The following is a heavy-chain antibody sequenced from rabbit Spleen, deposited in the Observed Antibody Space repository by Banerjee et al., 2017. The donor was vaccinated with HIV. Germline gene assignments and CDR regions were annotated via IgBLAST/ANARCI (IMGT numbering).Heavy chain of an antibody. D-gene: IGHD5-1*01. J-gene: IGHJ4*01. Sequence: QEQLVESRGGLVTPGGSLKLSCKASGFTISNNYWMNWVRQAPGKGLEWIGYIDPIFGTTSYASWVNGRFTISKTSSTTVTLQVTSLTAADTATYFCGRDTVGKLGDTDLWGPGTLVTVS. CDR1: GFTISNNYW. CDR3: GRDTVGKLGDTDL. CDR2: IDPIFGTT. V-gene: IGHV1S45*01.